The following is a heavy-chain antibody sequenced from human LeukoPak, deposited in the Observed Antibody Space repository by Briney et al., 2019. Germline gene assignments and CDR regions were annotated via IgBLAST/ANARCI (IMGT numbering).Heavy chain of an antibody. CDR2: ISFDGNNK. J-gene: IGHJ3*02. V-gene: IGHV3-30*18. D-gene: IGHD2-2*01. CDR1: GFTLSYYG. Sequence: GGSLRLSCAASGFTLSYYGMHWVRQAPGKGLEWVAVISFDGNNKHYADSVKGRFTISRDNSKNTLYLQMNSLRAEDTAVYYCAKGKYQLLPAAFDIWGQGTMVTVSS. CDR3: AKGKYQLLPAAFDI.